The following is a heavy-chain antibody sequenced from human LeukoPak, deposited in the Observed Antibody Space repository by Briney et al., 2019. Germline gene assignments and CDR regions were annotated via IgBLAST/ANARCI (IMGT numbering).Heavy chain of an antibody. D-gene: IGHD6-19*01. CDR2: IYTSGST. CDR1: GGSISSYY. J-gene: IGHJ4*02. V-gene: IGHV4-4*07. Sequence: PSETLSLTCTVSGGSISSYYWSWIRQPAGKGLEWIGRIYTSGSTNYNPSLKSRVTMSVDTSKNQFSLKLSSVTAADTAVYYCAREKDSSGWPTFDYWGQGTLVTVSS. CDR3: AREKDSSGWPTFDY.